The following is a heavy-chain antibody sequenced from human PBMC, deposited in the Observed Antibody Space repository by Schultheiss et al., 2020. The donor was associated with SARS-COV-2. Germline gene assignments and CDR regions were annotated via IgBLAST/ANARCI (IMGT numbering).Heavy chain of an antibody. Sequence: GESLKISCAASGFTFSSYAMSWVRQAPGKGLEWVGRIKSKTDGGTTDYAAPVKGRFTISRDDSKNTLYLQMNSLKTEDTAVYYCTTDRLWFDYWGQGTLVTVSS. V-gene: IGHV3-15*01. J-gene: IGHJ4*02. CDR2: IKSKTDGGTT. D-gene: IGHD5-18*01. CDR3: TTDRLWFDY. CDR1: GFTFSSYA.